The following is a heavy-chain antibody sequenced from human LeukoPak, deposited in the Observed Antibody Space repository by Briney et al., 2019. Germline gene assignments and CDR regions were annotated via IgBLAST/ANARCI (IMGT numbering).Heavy chain of an antibody. CDR2: ISAYNGNT. J-gene: IGHJ4*02. Sequence: ASVKVSCKASGGTFSSYAISWVRQAPGQGLEWMGWISAYNGNTNYAQKLQGRVTMTTDTSTSTAYMGLRSLRSDDTAVYYCARSQNTMVRGVIADYWGQGTLVTVSS. CDR1: GGTFSSYA. D-gene: IGHD3-10*01. V-gene: IGHV1-18*01. CDR3: ARSQNTMVRGVIADY.